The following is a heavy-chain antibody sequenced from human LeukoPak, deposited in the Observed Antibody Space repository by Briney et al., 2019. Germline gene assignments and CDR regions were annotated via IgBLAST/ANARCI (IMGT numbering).Heavy chain of an antibody. J-gene: IGHJ6*02. CDR1: GYIFTSYA. Sequence: ASVKVSCKASGYIFTSYAMHWVRQAPGQRLEWMGWINAGNGNTKYSQKFQGRVTITRDTSASTAYMELSSLRSEDTAVYYCAMNAEWELPIYYYDMDVWGQGTTVTVSS. D-gene: IGHD1-26*01. V-gene: IGHV1-3*01. CDR2: INAGNGNT. CDR3: AMNAEWELPIYYYDMDV.